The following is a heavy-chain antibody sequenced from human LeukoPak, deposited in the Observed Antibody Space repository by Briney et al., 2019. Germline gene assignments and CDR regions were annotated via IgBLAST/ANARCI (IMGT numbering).Heavy chain of an antibody. CDR3: AKTQGPSIAARHQTRTDY. Sequence: GGSLRLSCAASGFTFSSYAMSWVRQAPGRGLEWLSAISGSADNTYYADSVKGLFTISRDNSKNTLYLQMNSLRAEDTAVYYCAKTQGPSIAARHQTRTDYWGQGTLVTVSS. D-gene: IGHD6-6*01. CDR1: GFTFSSYA. CDR2: ISGSADNT. V-gene: IGHV3-23*01. J-gene: IGHJ4*02.